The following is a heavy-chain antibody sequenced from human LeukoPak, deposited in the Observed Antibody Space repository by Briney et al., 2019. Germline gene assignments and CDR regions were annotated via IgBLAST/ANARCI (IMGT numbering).Heavy chain of an antibody. CDR2: IIPIFGTA. V-gene: IGHV1-69*05. CDR3: ARGRRLLLRSGYFDL. D-gene: IGHD2-21*01. CDR1: GGTFSSYA. J-gene: IGHJ2*01. Sequence: SVKVSCKASGGTFSSYAISWVRQAPGQGLEWMGRIIPIFGTANYAQKFQGRVTITTDDSTSTAYMELSSLRSEDTAVYYCARGRRLLLRSGYFDLWGRGTQVTVSS.